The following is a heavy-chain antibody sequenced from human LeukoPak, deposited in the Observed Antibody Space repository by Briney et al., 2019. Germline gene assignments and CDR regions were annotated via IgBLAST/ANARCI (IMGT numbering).Heavy chain of an antibody. D-gene: IGHD1-7*01. Sequence: GGSLRLSCAASGFTFNSYGMKWVRQAPGKGLEWVSGISGSSGTTYYADSVKGRFTISRDNSKNTLYLQMKSLRAEDTAVYYCAKGDTNWNYGYYFDYWGQGTLVTVSS. CDR2: ISGSSGTT. CDR1: GFTFNSYG. J-gene: IGHJ4*02. V-gene: IGHV3-23*01. CDR3: AKGDTNWNYGYYFDY.